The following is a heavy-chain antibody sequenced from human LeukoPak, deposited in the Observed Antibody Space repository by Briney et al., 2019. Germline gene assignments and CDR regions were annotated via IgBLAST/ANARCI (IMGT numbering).Heavy chain of an antibody. D-gene: IGHD1-14*01. CDR2: IYYSGST. V-gene: IGHV4-59*12. CDR1: GGSISSYY. Sequence: SETLSLTCTVSGGSISSYYWSWIRQPPGKGLEWIGYIYYSGSTNYNPSLKSRVTISVDTSKNQFSLKLSSVTAADTAVYYCAREQDTGDAYAFDIWGQGTMVTVSS. J-gene: IGHJ3*02. CDR3: AREQDTGDAYAFDI.